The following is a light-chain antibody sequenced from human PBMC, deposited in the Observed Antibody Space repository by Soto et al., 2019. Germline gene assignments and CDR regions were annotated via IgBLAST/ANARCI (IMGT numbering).Light chain of an antibody. CDR2: DDS. J-gene: IGLJ1*01. CDR1: NLGSRS. CDR3: QVWDSATEQYV. V-gene: IGLV3-21*02. Sequence: SYELTQAPSVAVAPGQTARILCGGNNLGSRSVHWYQQRPGQAPVLVVYDDSDRPSGIPERFSGSKSGDTATLTITRVEAGDEADYYCQVWDSATEQYVFTIRTKVTVL.